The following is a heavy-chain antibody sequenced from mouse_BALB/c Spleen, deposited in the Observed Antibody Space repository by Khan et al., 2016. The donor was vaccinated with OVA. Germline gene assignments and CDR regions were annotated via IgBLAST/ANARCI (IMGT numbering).Heavy chain of an antibody. J-gene: IGHJ2*01. CDR1: GYIFTNYV. D-gene: IGHD4-1*01. V-gene: IGHV1S136*01. Sequence: VQLKESGPELVKPGASVKMSCKASGYIFTNYVLHWVKQKPGQGLEWIGYINPYNGGTKYNEKFKGQATLASDKSSITAYMELSSLTSEESAVYYCARGNWQSYYSDYWGQGTTLSLSS. CDR3: ARGNWQSYYSDY. CDR2: INPYNGGT.